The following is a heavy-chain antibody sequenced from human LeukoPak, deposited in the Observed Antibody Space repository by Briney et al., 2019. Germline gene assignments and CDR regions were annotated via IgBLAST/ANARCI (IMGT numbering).Heavy chain of an antibody. J-gene: IGHJ4*02. Sequence: SETLSLTCTVSGGSISRGGSYWSWIRQHPGKGLEWIGHIYDNGRSFDNVSLKSRVSLSVDISKNQFPLKLTSVTAADTAVYYCAREGDSTWSFQYWGQGILVTVSS. V-gene: IGHV4-31*03. D-gene: IGHD2-2*01. CDR2: IYDNGRS. CDR3: AREGDSTWSFQY. CDR1: GGSISRGGSY.